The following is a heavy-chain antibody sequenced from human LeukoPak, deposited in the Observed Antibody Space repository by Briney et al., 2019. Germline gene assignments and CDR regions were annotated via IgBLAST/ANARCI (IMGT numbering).Heavy chain of an antibody. D-gene: IGHD1-26*01. J-gene: IGHJ6*03. V-gene: IGHV4-39*07. CDR3: ARGPSVIVGATDYMDV. CDR1: GGSVSGSSYY. Sequence: SETLSLTCTVSGGSVSGSSYYWGWIRQPPGKGLEWIGSLYYSGNTYYNPSLRSRVTISVDTSKNQFSLKLSSVTAADTAVYYCARGPSVIVGATDYMDVWGKGTTVTVSS. CDR2: LYYSGNT.